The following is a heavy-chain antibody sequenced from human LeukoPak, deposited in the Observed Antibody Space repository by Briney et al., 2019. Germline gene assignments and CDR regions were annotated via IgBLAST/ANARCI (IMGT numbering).Heavy chain of an antibody. Sequence: GGSLRLSCAASGFTFSSYGMHWVRQAPGKGLEWVAFIRCDGSNKYYADSVKGRFTISRDNSKNTLYLQMNSLRAEDTAVYYCAKAAVAGTFCGYWGQGTLVTVSS. D-gene: IGHD6-19*01. V-gene: IGHV3-30*02. CDR3: AKAAVAGTFCGY. J-gene: IGHJ4*02. CDR2: IRCDGSNK. CDR1: GFTFSSYG.